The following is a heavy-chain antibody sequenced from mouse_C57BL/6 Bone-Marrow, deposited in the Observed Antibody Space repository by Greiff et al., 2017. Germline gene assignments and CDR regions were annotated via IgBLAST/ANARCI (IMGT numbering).Heavy chain of an antibody. J-gene: IGHJ4*01. CDR1: GFTFNTYA. CDR2: IRSKSSNYAT. D-gene: IGHD1-1*01. Sequence: EVQLQESGGGLVQPKGSLKLSCAASGFTFNTYAMHWVRQAPGKGLEWVARIRSKSSNYATYYADSVKDRFTISRDDSQSMLYLQMNNLKTEDTAMYYCVRTNYCGSSPYYYAMDYWGQGTSVTVSS. V-gene: IGHV10-3*01. CDR3: VRTNYCGSSPYYYAMDY.